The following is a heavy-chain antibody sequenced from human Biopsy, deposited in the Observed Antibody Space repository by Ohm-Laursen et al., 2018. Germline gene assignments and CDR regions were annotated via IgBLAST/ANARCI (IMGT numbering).Heavy chain of an antibody. CDR2: IHHSGST. V-gene: IGHV4-4*09. CDR1: GVSITAYY. Sequence: TLSLTCTVSGVSITAYYWSWIRQPPGKGLECIGNIHHSGSTNYNPSLKSRLTISVDTSKNQFSLKLSSVTAADTAVYYCARMDCSGGSCHYYSYGMNVWGQGTTVTVSS. D-gene: IGHD2-15*01. J-gene: IGHJ6*02. CDR3: ARMDCSGGSCHYYSYGMNV.